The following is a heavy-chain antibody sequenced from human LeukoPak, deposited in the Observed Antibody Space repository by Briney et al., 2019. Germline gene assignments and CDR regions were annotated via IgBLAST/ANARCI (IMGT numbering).Heavy chain of an antibody. Sequence: SETLSLTCAVSGGSISSSNWWSWVRQPPGEGLGWIGEIYHSGSTNYNPSLKSRVTISVDKSKNQFSLKLSSVTAADTAVYYCARDSRYCSGGSCYVYYYYGMDVWGKGTTVTVSS. CDR1: GGSISSSNW. D-gene: IGHD2-15*01. CDR3: ARDSRYCSGGSCYVYYYYGMDV. J-gene: IGHJ6*04. V-gene: IGHV4-4*02. CDR2: IYHSGST.